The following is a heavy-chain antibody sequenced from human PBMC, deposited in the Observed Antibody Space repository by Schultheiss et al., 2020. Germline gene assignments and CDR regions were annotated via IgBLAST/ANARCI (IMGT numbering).Heavy chain of an antibody. CDR3: ARTFGGVIVIFNWFDP. CDR1: GFTFSSYS. D-gene: IGHD3-16*02. V-gene: IGHV3-21*01. J-gene: IGHJ5*02. Sequence: GGSLRLSCAASGFTFSSYSMNWVRQAPGKGPEWVSSISSSSSYIYYADSVKGRFTISRDNAKNSLYLQMNSLRAEDTAVYYCARTFGGVIVIFNWFDPWGQGTLVTVSS. CDR2: ISSSSSYI.